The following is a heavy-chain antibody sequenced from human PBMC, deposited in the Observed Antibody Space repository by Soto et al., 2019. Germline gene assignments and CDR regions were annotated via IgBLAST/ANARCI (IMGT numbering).Heavy chain of an antibody. CDR2: IIPIFGTA. CDR3: ARSGTRKYYYGSGDPYYYYYGMDV. D-gene: IGHD3-10*01. Sequence: SVKVSCKASVGTFSSYAISWVRQAPGQGLEWMGGIIPIFGTANYAQKFQGRVTITADESTSTAYMELSSLRSEDTAVYYCARSGTRKYYYGSGDPYYYYYGMDVWGQGTTVTVSS. V-gene: IGHV1-69*13. CDR1: VGTFSSYA. J-gene: IGHJ6*02.